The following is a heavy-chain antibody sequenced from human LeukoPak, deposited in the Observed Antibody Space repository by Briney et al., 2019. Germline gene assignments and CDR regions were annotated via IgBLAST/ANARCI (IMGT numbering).Heavy chain of an antibody. D-gene: IGHD3-10*01. CDR3: ARRRGSDFDY. CDR2: IYPGDSDT. V-gene: IGHV5-51*01. J-gene: IGHJ4*02. CDR1: GYSFTNYW. Sequence: GESLKISCKGFGYSFTNYWIGWVRQMPGKGLEWMGIIYPGDSDTRYSPSFQGQVTISVDKSISTAYLQWSSLKASDAAMYYCARRRGSDFDYWGQGTLVTVSS.